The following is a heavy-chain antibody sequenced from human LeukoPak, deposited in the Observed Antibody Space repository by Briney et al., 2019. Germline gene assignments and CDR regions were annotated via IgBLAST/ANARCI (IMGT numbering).Heavy chain of an antibody. CDR2: INHSGST. D-gene: IGHD3-10*01. J-gene: IGHJ6*03. CDR3: ARVRVGTMVRGGGGYYYYYMDV. Sequence: SETLSLTCAVYGGSFSGYYWSWIRQPPGKGLEWIGEINHSGSTNYNPSLKSRVTISVDTSKNQFSLKLSSVTTADTAVYYCARVRVGTMVRGGGGYYYYYMDVWGKGTTVTVSS. CDR1: GGSFSGYY. V-gene: IGHV4-34*01.